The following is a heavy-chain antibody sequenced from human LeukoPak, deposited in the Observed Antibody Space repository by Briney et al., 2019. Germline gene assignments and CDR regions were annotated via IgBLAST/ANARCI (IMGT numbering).Heavy chain of an antibody. D-gene: IGHD6-13*01. CDR1: GFTFSSYA. Sequence: GGSLRLSCAASGFTFSSYAMSWVRQAPGKGLEWVSGISGSGGSTYYADSVKGRFTISRDNSKNTLYLQMNSLRAEDTAVYYCAKNVASSWYYFDYWGQRTLVTVSS. CDR3: AKNVASSWYYFDY. V-gene: IGHV3-23*01. J-gene: IGHJ4*02. CDR2: ISGSGGST.